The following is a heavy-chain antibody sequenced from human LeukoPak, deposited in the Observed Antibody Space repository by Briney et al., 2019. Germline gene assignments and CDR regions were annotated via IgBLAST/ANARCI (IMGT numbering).Heavy chain of an antibody. D-gene: IGHD3-22*01. CDR3: ARERDSSGYPIDY. CDR2: IYYSGST. V-gene: IGHV4-59*01. Sequence: SVTLSLTCTVSGGSISSYYWSWIRQPPGKGLEWIGYIYYSGSTNYNPSLKSRVTISVDTSKNQFSLKLSSVTAADTAVYYCARERDSSGYPIDYWGQGTLVTVSS. CDR1: GGSISSYY. J-gene: IGHJ4*02.